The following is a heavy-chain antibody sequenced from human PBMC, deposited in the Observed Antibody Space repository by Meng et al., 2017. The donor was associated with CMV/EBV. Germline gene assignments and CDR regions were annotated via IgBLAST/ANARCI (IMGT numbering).Heavy chain of an antibody. J-gene: IGHJ5*02. CDR1: GFTFSSYS. CDR2: ISDDGSNK. CDR3: ASLVVVITTSWFDP. Sequence: GESLKISCAASGFTFSSYSMHWVRQAPGKGLEWVAVISDDGSNKYYADSVKGRFTISRDNSKNTLYLQMNSLRAEDTAVYYCASLVVVITTSWFDPWGQGTLVTVSS. D-gene: IGHD3-22*01. V-gene: IGHV3-30-3*01.